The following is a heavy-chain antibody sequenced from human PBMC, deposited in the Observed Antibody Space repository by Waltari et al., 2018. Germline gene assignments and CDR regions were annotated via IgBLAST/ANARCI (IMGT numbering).Heavy chain of an antibody. D-gene: IGHD2-15*01. J-gene: IGHJ5*02. CDR1: GGSISSYY. CDR3: ARSPQLLPYNWFDP. Sequence: QVQLQESGPGLVKPSETLSLTCTVSGGSISSYYWSWIRQPPGKGLEWIGYIYYSGSTNYNPSLKSRVTISVDTSKNQFSLKLSAVTAADTAVYYCARSPQLLPYNWFDPWGQGTLVTVSS. V-gene: IGHV4-59*01. CDR2: IYYSGST.